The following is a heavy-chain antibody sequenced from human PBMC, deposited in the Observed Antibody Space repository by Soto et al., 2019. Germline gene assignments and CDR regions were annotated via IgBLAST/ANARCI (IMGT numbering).Heavy chain of an antibody. Sequence: QVQLVQSGVEVKKPGASVKVSCKASGYTFTSYGISWVRQAPGQGLEWMGWISTYYDNTNYAQNLRGRVTMTTDTSTSTAYMELRSLRSDDTAVYYCARDPPRRYNSGQGLDYWGQGTLVTVSS. CDR3: ARDPPRRYNSGQGLDY. CDR1: GYTFTSYG. CDR2: ISTYYDNT. J-gene: IGHJ4*02. D-gene: IGHD5-18*01. V-gene: IGHV1-18*04.